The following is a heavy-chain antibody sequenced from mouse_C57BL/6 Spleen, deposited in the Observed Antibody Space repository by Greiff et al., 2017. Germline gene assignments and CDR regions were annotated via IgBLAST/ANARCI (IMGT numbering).Heavy chain of an antibody. CDR2: IHPNSGST. CDR3: ARSYDYEWYFDV. J-gene: IGHJ1*03. V-gene: IGHV1-64*01. Sequence: QVHVKQPGAELVKPGASVKLSCKASGYTFTSYWMHWVKQRPGQGLEWIGMIHPNSGSTNYNEKFKSKATLTVDKSSSTAYMQLSSLTSEDSAVYYCARSYDYEWYFDVWGTGTTVTVSS. D-gene: IGHD2-4*01. CDR1: GYTFTSYW.